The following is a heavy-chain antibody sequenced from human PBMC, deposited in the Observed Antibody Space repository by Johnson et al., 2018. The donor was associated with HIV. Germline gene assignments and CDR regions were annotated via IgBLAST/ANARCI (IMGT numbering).Heavy chain of an antibody. CDR2: ITYDGRNK. CDR3: VRDQGSGWPTNAFDI. D-gene: IGHD6-19*01. J-gene: IGHJ3*02. Sequence: QVQLVESGGDVVQPGRSLRLSCTASGFTFSSYALHWVRQAPGKGLEWVAVITYDGRNKYYTDSVKGRFIISRDNSKNMTNLQMNGLSDEDTADYYCVRDQGSGWPTNAFDIWGRGTRVTVSS. V-gene: IGHV3-30*04. CDR1: GFTFSSYA.